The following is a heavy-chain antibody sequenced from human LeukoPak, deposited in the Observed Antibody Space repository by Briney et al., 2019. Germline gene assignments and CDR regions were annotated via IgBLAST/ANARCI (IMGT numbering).Heavy chain of an antibody. Sequence: SETLSLTCTVSGASISSRGYYWNWIRQHPGKGLEWIGYIAYSGTTNYNPSLKSRASISLDTSRNQLSLKLQSVTAADTAVYYCAKDRELWEVSTGDAVDIWGQGTMVTVSP. J-gene: IGHJ3*02. D-gene: IGHD1-26*01. V-gene: IGHV4-31*03. CDR1: GASISSRGYY. CDR2: IAYSGTT. CDR3: AKDRELWEVSTGDAVDI.